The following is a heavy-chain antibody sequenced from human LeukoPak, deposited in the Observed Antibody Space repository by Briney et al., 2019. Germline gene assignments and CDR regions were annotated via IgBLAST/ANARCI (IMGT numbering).Heavy chain of an antibody. CDR2: FDPEDGET. Sequence: ASVKVSCKVSGYTLTELSMHWVRQAPGKGLEWMGGFDPEDGETIYAQKFQGRVTMTEDTSTDPAYMELSSPRSEDTARYYCATMEATSFWFDPWGQGTLVTVSS. V-gene: IGHV1-24*01. CDR3: ATMEATSFWFDP. J-gene: IGHJ5*01. D-gene: IGHD3-3*01. CDR1: GYTLTELS.